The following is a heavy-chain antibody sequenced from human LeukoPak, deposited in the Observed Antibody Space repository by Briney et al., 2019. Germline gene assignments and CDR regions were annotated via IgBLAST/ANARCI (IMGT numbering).Heavy chain of an antibody. D-gene: IGHD3-16*01. CDR2: TDYSGNT. CDR3: ARRGPFGDWFFDL. V-gene: IGHV4-59*08. Sequence: SETLSLTCTVSGGSISSSFWNWIRQPPGRGLEWIGYTDYSGNTNYNPSLKSRVSISVDTSKNQFSLKLSSVTAADTAVYFCARRGPFGDWFFDLWGRGTLVTVSS. CDR1: GGSISSSF. J-gene: IGHJ2*01.